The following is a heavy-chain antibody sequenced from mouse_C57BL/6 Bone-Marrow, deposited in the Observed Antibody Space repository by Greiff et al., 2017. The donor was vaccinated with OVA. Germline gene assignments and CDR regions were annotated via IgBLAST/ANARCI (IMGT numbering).Heavy chain of an antibody. Sequence: VQRVESGAELVMPGASVKLSCKASGYTFTSYWMHWVKQRPGQGLEWIGEIDPSDSYTNYNQKFKGKSTLTVDKSSSTAYMQLSSLTSEDSAVYYCARRGNSNPFAYWGQGTLVTVSA. CDR3: ARRGNSNPFAY. D-gene: IGHD2-5*01. J-gene: IGHJ3*01. CDR1: GYTFTSYW. V-gene: IGHV1-69*01. CDR2: IDPSDSYT.